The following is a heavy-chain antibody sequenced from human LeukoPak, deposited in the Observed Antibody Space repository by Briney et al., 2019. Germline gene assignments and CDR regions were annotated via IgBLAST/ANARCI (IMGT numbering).Heavy chain of an antibody. V-gene: IGHV3-23*01. Sequence: QPGGSLRLSCAASGFTFSSYAMNWVRQAPGKGLEWVSGVSGTGSTTYYADSVKGRLTVSRDNSKNTLYLQMNSLRAEDTAIYYCAKGDSYSGYATLHYWGKGTLVTVSS. CDR3: AKGDSYSGYATLHY. D-gene: IGHD5-12*01. CDR1: GFTFSSYA. J-gene: IGHJ4*02. CDR2: VSGTGSTT.